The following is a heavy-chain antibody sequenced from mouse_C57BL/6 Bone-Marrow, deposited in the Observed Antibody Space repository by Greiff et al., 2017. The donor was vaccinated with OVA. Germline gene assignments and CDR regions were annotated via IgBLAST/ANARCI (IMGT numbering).Heavy chain of an antibody. Sequence: EVQLKESGGDLVKPGGSLKLSCAASGFTFSSYGMSWVRQTPDKRLEWVATISSGGSYTYYPDSVKGRFTISRDNAKNTLYLQMSSLKSEDTAMYYCARQELKHYYGSSLFAYWGQGTLVTVSA. J-gene: IGHJ3*01. V-gene: IGHV5-6*01. CDR2: ISSGGSYT. CDR1: GFTFSSYG. CDR3: ARQELKHYYGSSLFAY. D-gene: IGHD1-1*01.